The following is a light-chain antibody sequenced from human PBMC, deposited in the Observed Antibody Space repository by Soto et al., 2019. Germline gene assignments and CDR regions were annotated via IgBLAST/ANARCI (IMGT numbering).Light chain of an antibody. V-gene: IGKV3-15*01. Sequence: EIVMTQSPATLSVSPGARATLSCRASQSVGNNLAWYQQKPGQAPRLLIYGASPRATGIPASFSGRGSGTEFSLTISSLQSEDFAVYYCQQYNKWPWTFGQGTKVEIK. CDR1: QSVGNN. J-gene: IGKJ1*01. CDR3: QQYNKWPWT. CDR2: GAS.